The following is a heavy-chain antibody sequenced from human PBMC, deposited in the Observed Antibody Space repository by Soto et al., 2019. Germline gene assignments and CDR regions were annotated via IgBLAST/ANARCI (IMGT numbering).Heavy chain of an antibody. CDR3: PGVRFDI. CDR2: IKQDGSEK. V-gene: IGHV3-7*01. J-gene: IGHJ3*02. CDR1: GGSISSSNW. D-gene: IGHD7-27*01. Sequence: ETLSLTCAVSGGSISSSNWWSWVRQPPGKGLEWVANIKQDGSEKYYVDSVKGRFTISRDNAKNSLYLQMNSLRAEDTAVYYCPGVRFDIWGQGTMVTVSS.